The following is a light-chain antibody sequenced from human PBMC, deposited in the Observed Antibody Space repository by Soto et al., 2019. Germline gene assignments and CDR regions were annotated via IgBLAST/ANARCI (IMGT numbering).Light chain of an antibody. Sequence: EIVLTQSPGTLSLSPGERATLSCRASQSVSSSYLAWYQQIPGQAPRLLIYGASSRTTGIPDRFSGSGDGTFFTLTISRLAHEDVAVYCCQHNGSSPRTFGQGTKLEIK. J-gene: IGKJ2*01. CDR2: GAS. CDR3: QHNGSSPRT. CDR1: QSVSSSY. V-gene: IGKV3-20*01.